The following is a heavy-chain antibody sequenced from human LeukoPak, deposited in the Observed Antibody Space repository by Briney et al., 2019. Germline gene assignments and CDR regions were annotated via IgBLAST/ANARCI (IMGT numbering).Heavy chain of an antibody. D-gene: IGHD6-13*01. V-gene: IGHV5-51*01. CDR2: IYPGDSDT. CDR1: GSRFTSYW. Sequence: PGESLQISCKGSGSRFTSYWIGWVRQVPGKGLEWMGIIYPGDSDTRYSPSFQGQVTISADKSISTAYLQWSSLKASDTAMYYCARDSRSGYSSSWYDGMDVWGQGTTVTVSS. CDR3: ARDSRSGYSSSWYDGMDV. J-gene: IGHJ6*02.